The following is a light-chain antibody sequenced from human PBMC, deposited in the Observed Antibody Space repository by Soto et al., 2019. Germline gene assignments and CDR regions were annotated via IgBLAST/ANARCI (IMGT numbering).Light chain of an antibody. CDR2: EVS. CDR3: SSYAGSSTLWV. V-gene: IGLV2-14*01. CDR1: SSDVGGYKY. J-gene: IGLJ3*02. Sequence: QSVLTQPASVSGSPGQSITISCTGTSSDVGGYKYVSWYQQHPGKAPKLMIYEVSDRPSGVSNRFSGSKSGNTASLTISGLHAEDEADYYCSSYAGSSTLWVFGGGTKLTVL.